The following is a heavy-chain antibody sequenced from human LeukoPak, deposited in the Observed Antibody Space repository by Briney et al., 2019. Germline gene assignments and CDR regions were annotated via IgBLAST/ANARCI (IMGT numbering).Heavy chain of an antibody. D-gene: IGHD6-19*01. CDR3: ARNLQGIAVASRLDY. J-gene: IGHJ4*02. CDR2: INTNTGNP. Sequence: ASVKVSCKASGYTFTGYYMHWVRQAPGQGLEWMGWINTNTGNPTYAQGFTGRFVFSLDTSVSTAYLQISSLKAEDTAVYYCARNLQGIAVASRLDYWGQGTLVTVSS. V-gene: IGHV7-4-1*02. CDR1: GYTFTGYY.